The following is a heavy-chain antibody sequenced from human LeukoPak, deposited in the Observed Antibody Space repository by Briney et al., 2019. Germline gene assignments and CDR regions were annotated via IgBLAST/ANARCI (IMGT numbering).Heavy chain of an antibody. CDR1: GYSISSGYY. V-gene: IGHV4-38-2*01. Sequence: SETLSLTCAVSGYSISSGYYWGWIRQPPGKGLEWIGSIYQSVSTYYSPSLKSRVAISADTPKNQFSLKLTSVTAADTAVYYCARGSNYYYSTDVWGKGTTVTVSS. CDR2: IYQSVST. J-gene: IGHJ6*04. D-gene: IGHD3/OR15-3a*01. CDR3: ARGSNYYYSTDV.